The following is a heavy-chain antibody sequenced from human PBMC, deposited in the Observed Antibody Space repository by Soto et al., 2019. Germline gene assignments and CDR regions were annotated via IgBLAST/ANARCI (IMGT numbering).Heavy chain of an antibody. CDR1: GGTFSSHT. CDR2: IIPALGTA. Sequence: QDQLVQSGAAVKKPGSSVKVSCKASGGTFSSHTFSWVRQAPGQGLEWMGRIIPALGTATYAQKLQGRVTITADESATTVYMELNSIRSEDTAVYYCARPDFGDYWYFDLWGRGTLVTVSS. V-gene: IGHV1-69*08. J-gene: IGHJ2*01. D-gene: IGHD4-17*01. CDR3: ARPDFGDYWYFDL.